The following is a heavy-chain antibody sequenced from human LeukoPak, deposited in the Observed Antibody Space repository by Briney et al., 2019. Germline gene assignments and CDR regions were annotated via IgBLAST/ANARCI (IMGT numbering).Heavy chain of an antibody. CDR3: ARDILSYSYYMDI. CDR1: GGSISSHY. V-gene: IGHV4-59*11. J-gene: IGHJ6*03. CDR2: IYYSGIT. D-gene: IGHD3-10*01. Sequence: SETLSHTCTVSGGSISSHYWRWIRQPPGNRLEWIGYIYYSGITNYNPSLKSRVTISVDTSKNQFSLKLSSVTAADTAVYYCARDILSYSYYMDIWGKGTTVTVSS.